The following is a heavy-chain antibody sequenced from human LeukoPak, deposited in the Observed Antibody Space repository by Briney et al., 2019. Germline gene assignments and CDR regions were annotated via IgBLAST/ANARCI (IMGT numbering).Heavy chain of an antibody. J-gene: IGHJ4*02. CDR2: IYHSGST. Sequence: QSSETLSLTCTVSGYSISTGYYWDWIRQPPGEGLEWIGSIYHSGSTYYNPSLKGRVTISRDTSKNQFSLKLSSVTAADTAVYYCARDLRYFSLWGQGTLVTVSS. V-gene: IGHV4-38-2*02. CDR3: ARDLRYFSL. D-gene: IGHD3-9*01. CDR1: GYSISTGYY.